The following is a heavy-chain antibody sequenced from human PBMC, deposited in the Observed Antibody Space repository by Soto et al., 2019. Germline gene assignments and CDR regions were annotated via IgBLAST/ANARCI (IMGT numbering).Heavy chain of an antibody. Sequence: ASVKVSCKASGYTFTGYYMHWVRQAPGQGLEWMGWINPNSGGTNYAQKFQGWVTMTRDTSISTAYMELSRLRSDDTAVYYCARGDVVVVAATRDYYDYGMDVWGQGTRVTVSS. D-gene: IGHD2-15*01. CDR3: ARGDVVVVAATRDYYDYGMDV. V-gene: IGHV1-2*04. CDR2: INPNSGGT. J-gene: IGHJ6*02. CDR1: GYTFTGYY.